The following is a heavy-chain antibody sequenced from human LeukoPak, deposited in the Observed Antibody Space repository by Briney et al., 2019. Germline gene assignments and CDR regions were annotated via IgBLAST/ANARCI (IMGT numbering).Heavy chain of an antibody. Sequence: PGGSLRLSCAASGFTFSSYAMSWVRQAPGKGLEWVSTISGSGGSTYYADSVKGRFTISRDNSKNTLYLQMSSLRAEDTAVYYCAKDLGRYYYDSSGSGDYFDYWGQGTLVTVSS. J-gene: IGHJ4*02. D-gene: IGHD3-22*01. CDR2: ISGSGGST. V-gene: IGHV3-23*01. CDR1: GFTFSSYA. CDR3: AKDLGRYYYDSSGSGDYFDY.